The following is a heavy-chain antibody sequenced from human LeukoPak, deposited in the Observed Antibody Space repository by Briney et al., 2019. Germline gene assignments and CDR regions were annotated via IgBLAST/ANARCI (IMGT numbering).Heavy chain of an antibody. CDR2: IYNSGST. CDR1: GGSISTYY. V-gene: IGHV4-59*01. J-gene: IGHJ4*02. D-gene: IGHD6-19*01. Sequence: SETLSLTCTVSGGSISTYYWSWIRKPPGKGLEGIGHIYNSGSTNYSPSLKSRVTISVDTSKNQFSLKLSSVTAADTAVYYCARFKRAGGWSYFDYWGQGTLVTVSS. CDR3: ARFKRAGGWSYFDY.